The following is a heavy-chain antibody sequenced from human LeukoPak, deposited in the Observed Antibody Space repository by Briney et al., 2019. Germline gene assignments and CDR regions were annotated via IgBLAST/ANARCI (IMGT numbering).Heavy chain of an antibody. D-gene: IGHD3-22*01. Sequence: SQTLSLTCTVSGGSISSGDYYWSWIRQPPGKGLEWIGYIYYSGSTSYNPSLKSRVTISVDTSKTQFSLKLSSVTAAATAVYYCASTYYYDSSGYHGDAFDIWGQGTMVTVSS. CDR1: GGSISSGDYY. J-gene: IGHJ3*02. CDR2: IYYSGST. CDR3: ASTYYYDSSGYHGDAFDI. V-gene: IGHV4-30-4*01.